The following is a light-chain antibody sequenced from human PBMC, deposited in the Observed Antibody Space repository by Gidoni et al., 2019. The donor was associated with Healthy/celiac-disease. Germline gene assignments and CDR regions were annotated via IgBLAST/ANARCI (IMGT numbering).Light chain of an antibody. CDR2: ASS. Sequence: DIQMTQSPSSLSASVGDRVTITCRASQSISRHFNWYQQKPGKAPKLLNYASSCLQSWLPSRFSRSGSGTDFPLTISNPQPENFATYDCHQSYSTPRTFGQXTKVVIK. CDR1: QSISRH. J-gene: IGKJ1*01. CDR3: HQSYSTPRT. V-gene: IGKV1-39*01.